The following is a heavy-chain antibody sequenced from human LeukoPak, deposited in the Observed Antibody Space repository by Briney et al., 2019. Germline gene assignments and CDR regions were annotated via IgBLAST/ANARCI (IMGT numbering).Heavy chain of an antibody. J-gene: IGHJ3*02. CDR3: ATPGYSSGWSDAFDI. CDR1: GGSISSGSYY. V-gene: IGHV4-61*02. CDR2: IYTSGST. Sequence: SQTLSLTCTVSGGSISSGSYYWSWIRQPAGQGLEWIGRIYTSGSTNYNPSLKSRVTISVDTSKNQFSLKLSSVTAADTAVYYCATPGYSSGWSDAFDIWGQGTMVTVSS. D-gene: IGHD6-19*01.